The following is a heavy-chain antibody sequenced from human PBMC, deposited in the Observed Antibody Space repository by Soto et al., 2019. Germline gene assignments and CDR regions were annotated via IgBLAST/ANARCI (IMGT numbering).Heavy chain of an antibody. V-gene: IGHV1-46*01. J-gene: IGHJ6*04. CDR1: GYTFTSYY. CDR3: FVRFLEWWSGQSTKDV. CDR2: INPSGGST. Sequence: ASVKVSCKASGYTFTSYYMHWVRQAPGQGLEWMGIINPSGGSTSYAQKFQGRVTMTRDTSTSTVYMELSSLRSEDTAVYYCFVRFLEWWSGQSTKDVWGKGTTVTVSS. D-gene: IGHD3-3*01.